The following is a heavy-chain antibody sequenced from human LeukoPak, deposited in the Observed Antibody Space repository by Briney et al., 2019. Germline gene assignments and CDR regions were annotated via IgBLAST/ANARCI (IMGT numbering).Heavy chain of an antibody. J-gene: IGHJ3*02. CDR3: ASATVVNRDAFDI. Sequence: ASVKVSCKASGYTFTSYYMHWVRQAPGQGLEWMGIINPSGGSTSYAQKFQGRVTMTRDTSTSTVYMALSSLRSEDTAVYYCASATVVNRDAFDIWGQGTMVTVSS. CDR2: INPSGGST. V-gene: IGHV1-46*03. CDR1: GYTFTSYY. D-gene: IGHD4-23*01.